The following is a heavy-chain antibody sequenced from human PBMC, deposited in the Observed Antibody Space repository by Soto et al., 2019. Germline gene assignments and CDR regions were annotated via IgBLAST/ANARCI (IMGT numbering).Heavy chain of an antibody. V-gene: IGHV3-23*01. J-gene: IGHJ5*02. D-gene: IGHD5-12*01. CDR1: GFTFSSYA. CDR2: ISGSGGST. Sequence: EVQLLESGGGLVQPGGSLRLSCAASGFTFSSYAMSWVRQAPGKGLEWVSAISGSGGSTYYADSVKGRFTISRDNSKNTLYLQMNSLRAEDTAVSYCAKGRSRNSVYSGYDYHFGWFDPWGQGSLVTVCS. CDR3: AKGRSRNSVYSGYDYHFGWFDP.